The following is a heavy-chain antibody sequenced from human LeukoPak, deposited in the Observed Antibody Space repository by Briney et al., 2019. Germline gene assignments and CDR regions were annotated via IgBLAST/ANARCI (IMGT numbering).Heavy chain of an antibody. CDR3: ARVSPKYCSGGSCYYRY. J-gene: IGHJ4*02. D-gene: IGHD2-15*01. CDR2: ISSSSSTI. Sequence: GGSLRLSCAASGFTFSSYSMNWVRQAPGKGLEWVSYISSSSSTIYYADSVKGRFTISRDNAKNSLYLQMNSLRAEDTAVYYCARVSPKYCSGGSCYYRYWGQGTLVTVSS. CDR1: GFTFSSYS. V-gene: IGHV3-48*01.